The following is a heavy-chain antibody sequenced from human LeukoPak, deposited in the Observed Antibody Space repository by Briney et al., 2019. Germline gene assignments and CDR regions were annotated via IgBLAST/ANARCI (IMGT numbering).Heavy chain of an antibody. D-gene: IGHD1-26*01. CDR3: ARALYRGSYREFDY. Sequence: ASVKVSCKASGYTFTSYAMNWVRQAPGQGLEWMGWINPNSGGTNYAQKFQGRVTMTRDTSISTAYMELSRLRSDDTAVYYCARALYRGSYREFDYWGQGTLVTVSS. CDR1: GYTFTSYA. CDR2: INPNSGGT. V-gene: IGHV1-2*02. J-gene: IGHJ4*02.